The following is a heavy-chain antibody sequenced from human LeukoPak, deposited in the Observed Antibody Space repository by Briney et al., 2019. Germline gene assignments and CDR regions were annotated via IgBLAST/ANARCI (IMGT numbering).Heavy chain of an antibody. V-gene: IGHV3-23*01. CDR2: ISNSGGNT. Sequence: GGSLRLSCAASKFTFSDYAMSWVRQAPGKGLEWVSAISNSGGNTYYADSVKGRFTISRDNSKNTLYLQMNSLRAEDTAVYYCAKDVGATRGYYFDYWGQGTLVTVSS. J-gene: IGHJ4*02. CDR1: KFTFSDYA. CDR3: AKDVGATRGYYFDY. D-gene: IGHD1-26*01.